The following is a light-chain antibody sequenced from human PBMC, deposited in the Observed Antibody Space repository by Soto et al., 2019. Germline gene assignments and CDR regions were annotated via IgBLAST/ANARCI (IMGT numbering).Light chain of an antibody. CDR1: NIGSKS. Sequence: ELTQPPSLSLAPGQTATITCGGNNIGSKSVHWYQHKPGQAPVLVVYDDSDRPSGIPERFSGSNSGNTAALTISRVEAGDEADYYCQVWDGSSDHEEWVFGGGTQLTVL. CDR3: QVWDGSSDHEEWV. J-gene: IGLJ3*02. CDR2: DDS. V-gene: IGLV3-21*02.